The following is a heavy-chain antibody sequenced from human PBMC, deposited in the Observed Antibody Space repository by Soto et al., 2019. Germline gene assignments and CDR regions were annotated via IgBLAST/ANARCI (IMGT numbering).Heavy chain of an antibody. D-gene: IGHD2-15*01. CDR2: INHSGST. Sequence: SETLSLTCAVYGGSFSGYYWSWIRQPPGKGLEWIGEINHSGSTNYNPSLKSRVTISVDTSKNQFSLKLSSVTAADTAVYYCARHRCSGGSCHTNYYGMDVWGQGTTVTGLL. V-gene: IGHV4-34*01. CDR3: ARHRCSGGSCHTNYYGMDV. CDR1: GGSFSGYY. J-gene: IGHJ6*02.